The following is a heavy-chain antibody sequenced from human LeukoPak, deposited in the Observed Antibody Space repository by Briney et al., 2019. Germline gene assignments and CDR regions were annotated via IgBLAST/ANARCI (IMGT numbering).Heavy chain of an antibody. Sequence: SETLSLTCAVYGGSFSGYYWSWIRQPPGKGLEWIGEINHSGSTNYNPSLKSRVTISVDTSKNQFSLKLSSVTAADTAVYYCARAGRYCSSTSCYSSWFDPWGQGTLGTVSS. V-gene: IGHV4-34*01. D-gene: IGHD2-2*01. J-gene: IGHJ5*02. CDR1: GGSFSGYY. CDR2: INHSGST. CDR3: ARAGRYCSSTSCYSSWFDP.